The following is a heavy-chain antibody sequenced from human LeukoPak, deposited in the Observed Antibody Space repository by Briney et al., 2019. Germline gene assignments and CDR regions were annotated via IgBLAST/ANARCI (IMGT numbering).Heavy chain of an antibody. D-gene: IGHD3-9*01. V-gene: IGHV4-34*01. CDR3: ARQERYFDWFLDY. J-gene: IGHJ4*02. Sequence: TSETLSLTCAVYGGSFSGYYWSWIRQPPGKGLEWIGEINHSGSTNYNPSLKSRVTISVDTSKNQFSLKLSSVTAADTAVYYCARQERYFDWFLDYWGQGTLVTVSS. CDR1: GGSFSGYY. CDR2: INHSGST.